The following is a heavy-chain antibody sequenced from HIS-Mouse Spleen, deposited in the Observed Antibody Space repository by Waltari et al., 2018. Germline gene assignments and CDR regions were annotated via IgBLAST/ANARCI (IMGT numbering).Heavy chain of an antibody. CDR2: INHSGST. CDR3: ARGPKWVDAFDI. V-gene: IGHV4-34*01. CDR1: GGSFSGYY. D-gene: IGHD1-26*01. Sequence: QVQLQQWGAGLLKPSETLSLTCAVYGGSFSGYYWSWIRQPPGQGLEWIGEINHSGSTNYNPSLKSRVTISVDTSKNQFSLKLSSVTAADTAVYYCARGPKWVDAFDIWGQGTMVTVSS. J-gene: IGHJ3*02.